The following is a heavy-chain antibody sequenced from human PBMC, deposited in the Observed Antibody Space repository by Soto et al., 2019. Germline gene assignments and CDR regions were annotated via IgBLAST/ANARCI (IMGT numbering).Heavy chain of an antibody. D-gene: IGHD3-3*01. V-gene: IGHV1-8*01. J-gene: IGHJ5*02. CDR3: ARGATNYVFCGGYEVWFDP. CDR2: MNPNSGNT. Sequence: ASVKVSCKASGYTFTSYYIHWVRQATGQGLEWMGWMNPNSGNTGYAQKFQGRVTMTRNTSISTAYLELSSLRSEDTAVYYCARGATNYVFCGGYEVWFDPWGQGTLVTVSS. CDR1: GYTFTSYY.